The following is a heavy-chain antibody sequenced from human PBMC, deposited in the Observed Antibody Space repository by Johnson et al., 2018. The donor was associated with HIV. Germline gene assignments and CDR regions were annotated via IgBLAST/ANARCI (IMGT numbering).Heavy chain of an antibody. CDR2: ISSNGGST. V-gene: IGHV3-64*04. D-gene: IGHD4-17*01. CDR1: GFAFSSYA. Sequence: QVQLVESGGGVVQPGRSLRLSCVASGFAFSSYAMHWVRQAPGKGLEYVSAISSNGGSTYYADSVKGRFTISRDNAKNSLYLQMNSLRAEDTALYYCARRRRYGDYFADAFDIWGQGTMVTVSS. CDR3: ARRRRYGDYFADAFDI. J-gene: IGHJ3*02.